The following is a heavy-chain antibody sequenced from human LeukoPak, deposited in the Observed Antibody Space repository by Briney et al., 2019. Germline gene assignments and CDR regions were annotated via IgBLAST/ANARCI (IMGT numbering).Heavy chain of an antibody. CDR1: GYSFTSYW. J-gene: IGHJ3*02. CDR2: IYPGDSNT. V-gene: IGHV5-51*01. Sequence: PGEALEISCKGSGYSFTSYWIGWVRQMPGKGLGWVGIIYPGDSNTRYSPPFQGQVTISADKSISTAYLQWSSLKASDTAMYYCAKGSGTYYYPYGAFDIWGQGTMVTVSS. D-gene: IGHD3-10*01. CDR3: AKGSGTYYYPYGAFDI.